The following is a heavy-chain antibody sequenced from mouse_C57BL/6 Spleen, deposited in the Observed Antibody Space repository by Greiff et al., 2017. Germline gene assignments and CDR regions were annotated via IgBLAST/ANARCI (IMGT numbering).Heavy chain of an antibody. D-gene: IGHD4-1*01. CDR2: IHPSDSDT. V-gene: IGHV1-74*01. Sequence: QVQLQQPGAELVKPGASVKVSCKASGYTFTSNWMHWVKQRPGQGLEWIGRIHPSDSDTNYNQKFKGKATVPVDKSSSTANMQLSSLTSEASAFYYCAMRWDGNFDSGGQGTTLPVST. J-gene: IGHJ2*01. CDR3: AMRWDGNFDS. CDR1: GYTFTSNW.